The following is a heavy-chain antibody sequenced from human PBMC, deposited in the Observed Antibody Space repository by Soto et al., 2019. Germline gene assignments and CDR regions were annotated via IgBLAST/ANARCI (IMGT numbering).Heavy chain of an antibody. D-gene: IGHD3-3*01. CDR1: GFTFSGYG. Sequence: LILSCAASGFTFSGYGMHWVRQAPGKGLEWVAVISYHGRNKYYVDSVKGRFTISRDDSKNTLYLQMDSVRAEDTAVYYCVKDGSLEVPDVPLEEYYFDHWGQGTLVTVS. CDR2: ISYHGRNK. V-gene: IGHV3-30*18. J-gene: IGHJ4*02. CDR3: VKDGSLEVPDVPLEEYYFDH.